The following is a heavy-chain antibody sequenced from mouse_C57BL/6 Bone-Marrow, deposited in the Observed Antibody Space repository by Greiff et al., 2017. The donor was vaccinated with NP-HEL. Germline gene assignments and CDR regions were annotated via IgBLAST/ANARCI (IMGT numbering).Heavy chain of an antibody. D-gene: IGHD2-3*01. V-gene: IGHV1-4*01. Sequence: QVQLKQSGAELARPGASVKMSCKASGYTFTSYTMHWVKQRPGQGLEWIGYINPSSGYTKYNQKFKDKATLTADKSSSTAYMQLSSLTSEDSAVYYCARSLYDGYPWFAYWGQGTLVTVSA. CDR1: GYTFTSYT. CDR2: INPSSGYT. J-gene: IGHJ3*01. CDR3: ARSLYDGYPWFAY.